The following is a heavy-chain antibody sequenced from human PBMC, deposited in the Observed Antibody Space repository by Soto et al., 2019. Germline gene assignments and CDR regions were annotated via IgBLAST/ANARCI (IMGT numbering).Heavy chain of an antibody. CDR1: GGSFSGYY. Sequence: SETLSLTCAVYGGSFSGYYWSWIRQPPGKGLEWIGEINHSGSTNYNPSLKSRVTISVDTSKNQFSLKLSSVTAADTAVYYCARHHTDIVVVPAAIEGGYYYYGMDVWDQGTTVTVSS. CDR3: ARHHTDIVVVPAAIEGGYYYYGMDV. J-gene: IGHJ6*02. V-gene: IGHV4-34*01. CDR2: INHSGST. D-gene: IGHD2-2*02.